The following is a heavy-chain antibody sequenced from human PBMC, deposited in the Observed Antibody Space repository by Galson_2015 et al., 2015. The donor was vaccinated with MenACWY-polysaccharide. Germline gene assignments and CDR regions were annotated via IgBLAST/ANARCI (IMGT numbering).Heavy chain of an antibody. J-gene: IGHJ4*02. Sequence: ETLSRTCTVSRGSISSYYWNWIRPPAGKGLEWIGRIFTGGSTNYNPSLKSRVTMSVDTSKNQISLKLTSVTAADTAVYYCARTFYFDGSGYPFDYWGQGILVTVSS. CDR3: ARTFYFDGSGYPFDY. CDR1: RGSISSYY. V-gene: IGHV4-4*07. D-gene: IGHD3-22*01. CDR2: IFTGGST.